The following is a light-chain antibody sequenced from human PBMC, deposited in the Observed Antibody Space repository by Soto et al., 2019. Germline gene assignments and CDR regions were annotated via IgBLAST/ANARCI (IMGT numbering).Light chain of an antibody. Sequence: EIVLTQSPGTLSLSPGERATLSCRSSQSVSTNYLGSYLAWYQQKPGQAPRLLIYGVSNRAAGIPDRFSGSGSGTDFTLTISRLDPEDFAVYYCQQYGSSPSSTTFGQGTRLEIK. CDR1: QSVSTNYLGSY. CDR2: GVS. V-gene: IGKV3-20*01. CDR3: QQYGSSPSSTT. J-gene: IGKJ5*01.